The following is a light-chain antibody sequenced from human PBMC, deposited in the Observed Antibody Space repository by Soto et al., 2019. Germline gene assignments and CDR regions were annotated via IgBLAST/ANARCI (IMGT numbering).Light chain of an antibody. V-gene: IGLV2-14*01. CDR1: GSDVGAYDY. CDR3: SSYTTMSTKV. CDR2: EVI. Sequence: QSVLTQPASVSGSPGQSITISCTGTGSDVGAYDYVSWYQQHPGKPPKLIIFEVINRPSGVSSRFSGSRSGNTASLTISGLQAEDEADYYCSSYTTMSTKVFXAGTKVTVL. J-gene: IGLJ1*01.